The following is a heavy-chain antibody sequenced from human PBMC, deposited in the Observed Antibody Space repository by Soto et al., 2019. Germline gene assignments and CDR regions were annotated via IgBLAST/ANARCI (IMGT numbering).Heavy chain of an antibody. CDR3: ARDFGGCSSTSCYSGDFDN. D-gene: IGHD2-2*01. J-gene: IGHJ3*02. CDR1: GFTLSSYW. CDR2: IKQEGSEK. Sequence: GATLRLACAASGFTLSSYWMSWVRQAPGKGRECLSNIKQEGSEKYCVDSVKGRFTISRDNAESSLYLQRNSLRAEGTGVWDCARDFGGCSSTSCYSGDFDNWDQGAMVTV. V-gene: IGHV3-7*03.